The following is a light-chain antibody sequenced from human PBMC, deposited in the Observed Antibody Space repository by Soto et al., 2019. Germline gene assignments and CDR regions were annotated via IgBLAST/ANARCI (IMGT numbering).Light chain of an antibody. J-gene: IGLJ1*01. CDR3: QSYDSSPI. V-gene: IGLV1-40*01. CDR1: SSNIGAGYA. CDR2: ANS. Sequence: QSVLTQPPSVSGAPGQRVTISCTGSSSNIGAGYAVHWYQQLPGTAPKLLIYANSNRPSGVPDRFSGSKSGTSASLAITGLQDEDEADYYCQSYDSSPIFGTGTKVTVL.